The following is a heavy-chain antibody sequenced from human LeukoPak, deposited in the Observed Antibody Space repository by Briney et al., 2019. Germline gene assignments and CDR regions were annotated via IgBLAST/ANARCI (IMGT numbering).Heavy chain of an antibody. J-gene: IGHJ4*02. Sequence: ASVKVSCKASGYTFTSYGISWVRQAPGQGLEWMGWISAYNGNTNYAQKLQGRVTMTTDTSTSTAYMELRSLRSDDTAVYYCARSPFGIVGATHFDYWGQGTLVTVSS. CDR2: ISAYNGNT. V-gene: IGHV1-18*01. D-gene: IGHD1-26*01. CDR3: ARSPFGIVGATHFDY. CDR1: GYTFTSYG.